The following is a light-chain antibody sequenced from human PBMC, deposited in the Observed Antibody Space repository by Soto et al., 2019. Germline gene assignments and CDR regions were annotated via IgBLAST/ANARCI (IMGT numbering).Light chain of an antibody. CDR1: QGINNY. CDR3: QDYNRAPTWT. Sequence: DIKMTQSPSSLSASVGDRVTITCRASQGINNYLAWYQQKPGKAPQLLIYAASTLHSGVPSRFSGTASGTGFTLIITSLQPEDVAIYYCQDYNRAPTWTFGQGTKVEIK. V-gene: IGKV1-27*01. J-gene: IGKJ1*01. CDR2: AAS.